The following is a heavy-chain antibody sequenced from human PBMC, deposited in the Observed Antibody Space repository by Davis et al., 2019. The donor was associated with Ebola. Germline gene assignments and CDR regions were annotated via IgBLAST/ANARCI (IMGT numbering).Heavy chain of an antibody. J-gene: IGHJ4*02. CDR2: INPSGGST. CDR1: GYTFTSYY. Sequence: SVKVSCKASGYTFTSYYMHWVRQAPGQGLEWMGIINPSGGSTSYAQKFQGRVTMTRDTSTSTVYMELSSLRSEDTAVYYCARDGDERDGVKSFDYWGQGTLVTVSS. D-gene: IGHD5-24*01. CDR3: ARDGDERDGVKSFDY. V-gene: IGHV1-46*01.